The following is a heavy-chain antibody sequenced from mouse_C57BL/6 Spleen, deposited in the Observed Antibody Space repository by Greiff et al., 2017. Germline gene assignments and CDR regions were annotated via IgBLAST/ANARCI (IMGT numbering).Heavy chain of an antibody. V-gene: IGHV1-76*01. CDR1: GYTFTDYY. CDR3: ARGDYGSSYRYYFDY. CDR2: LYPGSGNT. Sequence: VQLQQSGAELVRPGASVKLSCKASGYTFTDYYINWVKQRPGQGLEWIARLYPGSGNTYYNEKFKGKATLTAEKSSSTAYMQLSSLTSEDSAVYFCARGDYGSSYRYYFDYWGQGTTLTVSS. J-gene: IGHJ2*01. D-gene: IGHD1-1*01.